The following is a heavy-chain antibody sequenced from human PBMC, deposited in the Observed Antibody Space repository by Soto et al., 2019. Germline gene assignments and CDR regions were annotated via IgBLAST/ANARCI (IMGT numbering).Heavy chain of an antibody. J-gene: IGHJ6*03. CDR1: GFTFSSYG. CDR3: ARDPMPSQYSSSWYILHFHMDV. CDR2: IWYDGSNK. V-gene: IGHV3-33*01. D-gene: IGHD6-13*01. Sequence: GGSLRLSCAASGFTFSSYGMHWVRQAPGKGLEWVAVIWYDGSNKYYADSVKGRFTISRDNSKNTLYLQMNSLRAEDTAVYYCARDPMPSQYSSSWYILHFHMDVWGKGTTVTVSS.